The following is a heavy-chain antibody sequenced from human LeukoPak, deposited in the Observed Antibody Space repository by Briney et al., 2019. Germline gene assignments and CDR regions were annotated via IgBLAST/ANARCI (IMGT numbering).Heavy chain of an antibody. D-gene: IGHD2-15*01. CDR3: ARVCCSGGSCYSWDYGMDV. J-gene: IGHJ6*02. CDR1: GGSISSYY. Sequence: SETLSLTCTVSGGSISSYYWSWIRQPAGKGLEWIGRIYTSGSTNYNPSLKSRVTMSVDTSKNQFSLKLSSVTAADTAVYYCARVCCSGGSCYSWDYGMDVWGQGTTVTVSS. V-gene: IGHV4-4*07. CDR2: IYTSGST.